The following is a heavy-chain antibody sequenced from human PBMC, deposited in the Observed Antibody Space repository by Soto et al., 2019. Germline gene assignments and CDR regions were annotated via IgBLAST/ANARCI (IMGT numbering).Heavy chain of an antibody. V-gene: IGHV1-69*01. CDR2: IGPIVDTS. Sequence: QVQLVQSGAEVRQPASSVKVSCKTSGGTFSSYAISWVRQAPGQGLEWMGGIGPIVDTSTYAQQFQARVTITAYESTSTVYMALCSPGSDDTAIYYCVSVVAIPAYRHSRGQGTPVTLSS. CDR3: VSVVAIPAYRHS. CDR1: GGTFSSYA. D-gene: IGHD2-15*01. J-gene: IGHJ4*02.